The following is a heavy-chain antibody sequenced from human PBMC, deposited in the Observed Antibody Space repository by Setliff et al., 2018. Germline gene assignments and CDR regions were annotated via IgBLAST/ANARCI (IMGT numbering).Heavy chain of an antibody. D-gene: IGHD3-10*01. CDR3: ASSYGSGSYYYYYYGMDV. V-gene: IGHV3-74*01. J-gene: IGHJ6*02. Sequence: GGSLRLSCAAPGFTFSSYWMHWVRQAPGKGLVWVSRINSDGSSTSYADSVKGRFTISRDNAKNTLYLQMNSLRAEDTAVYYCASSYGSGSYYYYYYGMDVWGQGTTVTVSS. CDR1: GFTFSSYW. CDR2: INSDGSST.